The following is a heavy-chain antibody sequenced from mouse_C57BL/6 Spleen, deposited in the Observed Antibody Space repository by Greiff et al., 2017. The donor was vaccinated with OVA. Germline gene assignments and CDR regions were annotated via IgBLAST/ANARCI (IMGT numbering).Heavy chain of an antibody. D-gene: IGHD1-2*01. V-gene: IGHV1-15*01. CDR3: TRAALLRPHFDY. Sequence: QVQLQQSGAELVRPGASVTLSCKASGYTFTDYEMHWVKQPPVHGLEWIGAIDPETGGTAYNQKFKGKAILTADKSSSTAYMELRSLTSEDSAVYYCTRAALLRPHFDYWGQGTTLTVSS. CDR1: GYTFTDYE. J-gene: IGHJ2*01. CDR2: IDPETGGT.